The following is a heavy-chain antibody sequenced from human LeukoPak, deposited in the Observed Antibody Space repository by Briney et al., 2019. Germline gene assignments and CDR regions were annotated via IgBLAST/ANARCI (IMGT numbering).Heavy chain of an antibody. CDR1: GFTFSSYS. V-gene: IGHV3-48*01. CDR2: IRSSSSTI. Sequence: EGSLRLSCAASGFTFSSYSMNWVRQAPGKGLEWVSYIRSSSSTIYYADSVKGRFTISRDNAKNSLYLQMNSLRAEDTAVYYCAKLSSKGRGYIDYWGQGTLVTVSS. D-gene: IGHD3-22*01. J-gene: IGHJ4*02. CDR3: AKLSSKGRGYIDY.